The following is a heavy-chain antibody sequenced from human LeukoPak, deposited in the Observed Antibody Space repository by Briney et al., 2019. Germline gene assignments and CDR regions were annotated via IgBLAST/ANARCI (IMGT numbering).Heavy chain of an antibody. Sequence: SETLSLTCTVSGGSISSYYWSWIRQPPGKGLEWIGYIYYSGSTNYNPSLKSRVTIPVDTSKNQFSLKLSSVTAADTAVYYCASAWGREGPFDYWGQGTLVTVSS. J-gene: IGHJ4*02. V-gene: IGHV4-59*01. D-gene: IGHD1-26*01. CDR3: ASAWGREGPFDY. CDR2: IYYSGST. CDR1: GGSISSYY.